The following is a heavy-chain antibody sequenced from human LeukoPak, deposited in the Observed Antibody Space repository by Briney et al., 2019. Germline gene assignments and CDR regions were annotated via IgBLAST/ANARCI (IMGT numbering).Heavy chain of an antibody. J-gene: IGHJ6*03. D-gene: IGHD5-24*01. Sequence: SETLSLTCTVSGGSTSSNYWSWIRQPLGKGLEWIGYIYSTASTNYNPSLRSRVSMSIDASKNQFYLKLSSVTAADTAVYYCATRAGYGYMDVWGKGTTVTVSS. CDR2: IYSTAST. V-gene: IGHV4-4*09. CDR3: ATRAGYGYMDV. CDR1: GGSTSSNY.